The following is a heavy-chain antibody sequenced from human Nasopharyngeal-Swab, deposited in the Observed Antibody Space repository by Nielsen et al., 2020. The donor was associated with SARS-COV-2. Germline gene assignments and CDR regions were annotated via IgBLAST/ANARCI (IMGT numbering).Heavy chain of an antibody. CDR3: ARDGLDYDFWSAYFMDV. CDR1: GFTVSSSE. D-gene: IGHD3-3*01. Sequence: GGSLRLSCAASGFTVSSSEMSWVRQAPGKGLEWGSSISGGSTSYADSVKGRFTISRDNAKNSLYLQMNSLRAEDTAVYYCARDGLDYDFWSAYFMDVWGQGTTVTVSS. CDR2: ISGGST. V-gene: IGHV3-38-3*01. J-gene: IGHJ6*02.